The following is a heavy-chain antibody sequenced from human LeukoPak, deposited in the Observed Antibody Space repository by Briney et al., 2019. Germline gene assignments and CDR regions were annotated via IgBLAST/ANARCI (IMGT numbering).Heavy chain of an antibody. CDR3: ARERISYYDSSGYYYGSRDAFDI. J-gene: IGHJ3*02. V-gene: IGHV4-39*07. D-gene: IGHD3-22*01. CDR2: IYYSGST. Sequence: SETLSLTCTVSGGSISSSSYYWGWIRQPPGKGLEWIGSIYYSGSTYYNPSLKSRVTISVDTSKNQFSLKLSSVTAADTAVYYCARERISYYDSSGYYYGSRDAFDIWGQGTMVTVSS. CDR1: GGSISSSSYY.